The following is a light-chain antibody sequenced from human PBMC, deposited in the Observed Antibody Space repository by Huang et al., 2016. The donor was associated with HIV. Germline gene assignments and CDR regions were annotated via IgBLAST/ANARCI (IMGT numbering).Light chain of an antibody. V-gene: IGKV3-15*01. Sequence: EIVMTQSPATLSVSPGERVTLSCRASQSINSNLAWYQQKPGQAPRLLICGASARATGIPARFSGSGSGTAFTLTITSLQSEDFAVYYCQQYNIRCTFGQGTKLEMK. CDR3: QQYNIRCT. CDR2: GAS. CDR1: QSINSN. J-gene: IGKJ2*02.